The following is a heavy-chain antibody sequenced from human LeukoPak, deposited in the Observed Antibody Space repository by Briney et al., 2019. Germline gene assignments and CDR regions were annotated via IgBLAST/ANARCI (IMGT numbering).Heavy chain of an antibody. D-gene: IGHD3-3*01. J-gene: IGHJ5*02. CDR3: ARGELRFLEWLPFDP. V-gene: IGHV4-34*01. Sequence: SETLSLTCAVYGGSFSGYYWSWIRQPPGKGLEWIGEINHSGSTNYNPSLKSRVTISVDTSKNQFSLKLSSVTAADTAVYYCARGELRFLEWLPFDPWGQGTLVTVSS. CDR2: INHSGST. CDR1: GGSFSGYY.